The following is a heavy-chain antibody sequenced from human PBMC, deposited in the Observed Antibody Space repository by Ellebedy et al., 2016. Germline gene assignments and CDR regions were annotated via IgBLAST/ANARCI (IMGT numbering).Heavy chain of an antibody. CDR2: IYYSGST. CDR3: AREESWFGELKFDY. D-gene: IGHD3-10*01. CDR1: GGSISSYY. J-gene: IGHJ4*02. Sequence: SETLSLTXTVSGGSISSYYWSWIRQPPGKGLEWIGYIYYSGSTNYNPSLKSRVTISVDTSKNQFSLKLSSVTAADTAVYYCAREESWFGELKFDYWGQGTLVTVSS. V-gene: IGHV4-59*12.